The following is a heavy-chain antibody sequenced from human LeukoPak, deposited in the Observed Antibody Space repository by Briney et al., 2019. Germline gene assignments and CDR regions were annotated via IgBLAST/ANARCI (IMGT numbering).Heavy chain of an antibody. CDR1: GFTFSSYM. Sequence: GGSLRLSCAASGFTFSSYMMTWVRQAPGKGLEWVSTISSNGVATYYADSVKGRFTISRDNSKDTLYLQMNSLRSEDTAVYYCTGSSWATNDYWGQGTLVTVSS. V-gene: IGHV3-23*01. J-gene: IGHJ4*02. CDR2: ISSNGVAT. CDR3: TGSSWATNDY. D-gene: IGHD6-13*01.